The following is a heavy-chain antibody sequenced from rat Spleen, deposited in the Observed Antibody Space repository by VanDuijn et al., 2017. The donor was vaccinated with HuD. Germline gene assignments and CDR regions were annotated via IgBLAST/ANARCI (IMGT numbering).Heavy chain of an antibody. V-gene: IGHV5-27*01. CDR3: TTDSYFDGTYYPGGFDY. Sequence: EVQLVESGGGLVQPGSPLKLSCAASGFTFSNYGMTWVRQAPKKGLEWVATISTRGGSTYYRDSVKGRFTISRDPAQNTLYLQMDSLRSEDTATYYCTTDSYFDGTYYPGGFDYWGQGVMVTVSS. J-gene: IGHJ2*01. D-gene: IGHD1-12*02. CDR1: GFTFSNYG. CDR2: ISTRGGST.